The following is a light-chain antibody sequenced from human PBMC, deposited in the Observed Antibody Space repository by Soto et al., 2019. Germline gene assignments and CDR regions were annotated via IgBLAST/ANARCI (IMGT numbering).Light chain of an antibody. V-gene: IGLV2-14*03. CDR3: SSYTTSSPLVL. J-gene: IGLJ2*01. CDR2: DVS. CDR1: SSDIGYYNY. Sequence: QSALTQPASVSGSPGQSITISCTGTSSDIGYYNYVSWYQLHPDKAPKLVIYDVSNRPSGVSNRFSGSKSGNTASLTISGLQAEDEADYYCSSYTTSSPLVLFGGGTKVTVL.